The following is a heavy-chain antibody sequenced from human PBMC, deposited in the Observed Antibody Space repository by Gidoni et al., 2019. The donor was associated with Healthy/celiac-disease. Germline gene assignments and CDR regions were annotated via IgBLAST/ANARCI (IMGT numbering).Heavy chain of an antibody. CDR2: IRSKANSYAT. V-gene: IGHV3-73*01. Sequence: ASGKGLEWVGRIRSKANSYATAYAASVKGRFTISRDDSKNTAYLQMNSLKPEDTAVYYCTRLSRWELLDWFDPWGQGTLVTVSS. D-gene: IGHD1-26*01. CDR3: TRLSRWELLDWFDP. J-gene: IGHJ5*02.